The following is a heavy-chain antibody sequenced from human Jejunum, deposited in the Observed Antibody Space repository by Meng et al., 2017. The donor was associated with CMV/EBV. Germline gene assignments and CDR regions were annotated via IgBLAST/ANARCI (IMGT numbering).Heavy chain of an antibody. D-gene: IGHD5-12*01. J-gene: IGHJ4*02. V-gene: IGHV2-70*20. CDR3: ARIHGPSGYYDFDY. CDR1: GFTLSARGTC. Sequence: GFTLSARGTCVSWVRQPPGKALEWLALIGWDGDKYYNTFLKTRLSISKDTSKNEVVLTMTNMDPVDTATYYCARIHGPSGYYDFDYWGQGTLVTVSS. CDR2: IGWDGDK.